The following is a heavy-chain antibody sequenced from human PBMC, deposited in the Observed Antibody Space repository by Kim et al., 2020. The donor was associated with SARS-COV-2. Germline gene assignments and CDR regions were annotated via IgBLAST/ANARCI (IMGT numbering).Heavy chain of an antibody. CDR3: ATDRIWGSYRYFFDF. D-gene: IGHD3-16*02. J-gene: IGHJ4*02. CDR2: FDREDGET. Sequence: ASVKVSCKVFGYTLTDLSMHLVRQAPGKRLEWMGCFDREDGETIYAQKFQGRVTMTEDTSTDTAYMELSSLRSEDTAVYFCATDRIWGSYRYFFDFWGQGTLVTVSS. CDR1: GYTLTDLS. V-gene: IGHV1-24*01.